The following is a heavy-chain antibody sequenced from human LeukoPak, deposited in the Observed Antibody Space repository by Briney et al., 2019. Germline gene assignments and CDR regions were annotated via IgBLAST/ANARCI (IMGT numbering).Heavy chain of an antibody. D-gene: IGHD3-22*01. CDR2: VSAYNGNT. CDR3: ARDESTRSSGYGPYYYYYMDV. J-gene: IGHJ6*03. CDR1: GYTFTGYG. Sequence: ASVKVSFKASGYTFTGYGISLGRRAPGQGVGWRGWVSAYNGNTNYAQKLQGRVTMTTDTSTSTAYMELRSLRSDDTAVYYCARDESTRSSGYGPYYYYYMDVWGKGTTVTVSS. V-gene: IGHV1-18*04.